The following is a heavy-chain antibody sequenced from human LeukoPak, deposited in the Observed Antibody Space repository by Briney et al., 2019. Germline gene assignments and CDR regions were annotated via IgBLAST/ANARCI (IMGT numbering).Heavy chain of an antibody. CDR1: GFTFSTYD. V-gene: IGHV3-21*01. CDR2: ISSSSSYI. CDR3: ARDYPDYFDY. Sequence: GGSLRLSCAASGFTFSTYDMDWVRQAPGKGLEWVSSISSSSSYIYYADSVKGRFTISRDNAKNSLYLQMNSLRAEDTAVYYCARDYPDYFDYWGQGTLVTVSS. J-gene: IGHJ4*02. D-gene: IGHD3-16*02.